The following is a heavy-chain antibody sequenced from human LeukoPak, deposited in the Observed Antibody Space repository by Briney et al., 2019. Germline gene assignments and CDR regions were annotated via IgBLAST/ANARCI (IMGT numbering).Heavy chain of an antibody. CDR1: GFTFSTYG. J-gene: IGHJ5*02. V-gene: IGHV3-30*18. CDR2: TSYDGGNK. CDR3: AKSRGGYSYGDNWFDP. Sequence: GGALSLSCAASGFTFSTYGMHGVRQAPGKGLEWVAVTSYDGGNKYYADSVKGRFTISRDNSKNTLYLQMNSLRAEDTAVYYCAKSRGGYSYGDNWFDPWGQGTPVTVSS. D-gene: IGHD5-18*01.